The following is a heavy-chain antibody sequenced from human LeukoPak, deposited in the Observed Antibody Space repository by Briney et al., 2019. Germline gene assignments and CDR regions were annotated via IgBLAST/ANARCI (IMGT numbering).Heavy chain of an antibody. J-gene: IGHJ4*02. D-gene: IGHD1-14*01. CDR2: LSGALNII. Sequence: GGSLRLSCAASGFSISDYYMGWIRQAPGKGLEWVSYLSGALNIIYYADSVKGRFTISRDNANNSLSLQMNSLRADDTAVYFCVRPQDLGTLYYWGQGTLVTVSS. V-gene: IGHV3-11*04. CDR1: GFSISDYY. CDR3: VRPQDLGTLYY.